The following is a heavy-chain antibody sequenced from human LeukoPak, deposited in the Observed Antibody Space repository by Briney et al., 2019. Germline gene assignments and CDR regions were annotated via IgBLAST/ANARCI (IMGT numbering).Heavy chain of an antibody. Sequence: PSETLSLTCSVSGDSVISGLYYWTWVRQPPGKGLEWIGYVYHSGSTTYNPSLKSRVTISVDTSKNQFSLKLSSVTAADTAVYYCARGYYDFWSGYNTWGQGTLVTVSS. CDR2: VYHSGST. CDR3: ARGYYDFWSGYNT. V-gene: IGHV4-61*01. D-gene: IGHD3-3*01. J-gene: IGHJ4*02. CDR1: GDSVISGLYY.